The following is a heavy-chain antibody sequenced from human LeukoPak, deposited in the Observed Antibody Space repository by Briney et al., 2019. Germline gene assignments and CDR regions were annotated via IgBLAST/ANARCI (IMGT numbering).Heavy chain of an antibody. CDR2: IWYDGSNK. CDR3: AREASDAFDI. Sequence: GGSLRLSCAASGFTFSSYDMHWVRQAPGKGLEWVALIWYDGSNKNYADSVKGRFTISRDNSKNTLFLQMNSLRAEDTAVYYCAREASDAFDIWGQGAMVTVSS. J-gene: IGHJ3*02. CDR1: GFTFSSYD. V-gene: IGHV3-33*01.